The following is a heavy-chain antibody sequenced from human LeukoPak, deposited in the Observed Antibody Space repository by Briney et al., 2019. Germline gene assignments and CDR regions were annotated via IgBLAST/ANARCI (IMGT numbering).Heavy chain of an antibody. CDR2: INPNIGGT. V-gene: IGHV1-2*02. CDR3: ARVRSYGYCSSTSCHRGWFDP. J-gene: IGHJ5*02. CDR1: GYTFTGYY. Sequence: ASVKVSCTASGYTFTGYYMHWVRQAPGQGLEWMGWINPNIGGTNYAQKFQGRVTMTRDTSISTAYMELSRLRSDDTAVYYCARVRSYGYCSSTSCHRGWFDPWGQGTLVTVSS. D-gene: IGHD2-2*01.